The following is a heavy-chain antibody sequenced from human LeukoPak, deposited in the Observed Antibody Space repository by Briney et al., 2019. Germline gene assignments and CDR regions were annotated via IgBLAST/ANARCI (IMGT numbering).Heavy chain of an antibody. CDR1: GYSISSGYY. CDR2: IYHSGST. J-gene: IGHJ4*02. Sequence: PSETLSLTCTVSGYSISSGYYWGWIRQPPGKGLEWIGSIYHSGSTYYDPSLKSRVTISVDTSKNQFSLKLSSVTAADTAVYYCARRPTPSRIAAAWGQGTLVTVSS. V-gene: IGHV4-38-2*02. D-gene: IGHD6-13*01. CDR3: ARRPTPSRIAAA.